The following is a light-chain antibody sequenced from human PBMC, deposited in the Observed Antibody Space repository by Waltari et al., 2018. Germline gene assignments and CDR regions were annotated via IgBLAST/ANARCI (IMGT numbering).Light chain of an antibody. CDR1: QSISSH. CDR3: QQSYSTPYT. CDR2: AAS. Sequence: DMQMTQSPSSLSESVRDRVTITCRASQSISSHLNWYQQKPGKAPNLLIYAASNLQSGVPSRFSGSGYGTDFTLTISSLQPEDFATYYCQQSYSTPYTFGQGTKLEIK. J-gene: IGKJ2*01. V-gene: IGKV1-39*01.